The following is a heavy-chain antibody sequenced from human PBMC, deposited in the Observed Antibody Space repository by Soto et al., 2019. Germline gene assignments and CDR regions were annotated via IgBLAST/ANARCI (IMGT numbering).Heavy chain of an antibody. CDR1: GFAVSSNY. Sequence: GGSLRLSCAASGFAVSSNYMGWVRQAPGEGLEWVSGISCCGGSTFYADSVKGRFSLARDDSKNTLSLQLNSLRVEDTAHYYCAKADGEQWLIPHLDNWGQGTQVTVSS. J-gene: IGHJ1*01. CDR3: AKADGEQWLIPHLDN. D-gene: IGHD6-19*01. CDR2: ISCCGGST. V-gene: IGHV3-53*01.